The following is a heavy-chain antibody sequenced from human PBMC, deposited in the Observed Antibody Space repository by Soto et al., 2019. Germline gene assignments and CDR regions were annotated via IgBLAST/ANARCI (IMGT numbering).Heavy chain of an antibody. CDR3: AKGWQVRGGQFDY. D-gene: IGHD6-19*01. CDR1: GFTFSNYV. V-gene: IGHV3-23*01. CDR2: ISDSGGTI. J-gene: IGHJ4*02. Sequence: EVQLLESGGNLVQPGGSLRLSCVASGFTFSNYVMSWVRQAPGKGLEWVSGISDSGGTIYSADFVKGRFTISRDNSKNTLYLQMNSLRAEDTAVYYCAKGWQVRGGQFDYWGQGTLVSVSS.